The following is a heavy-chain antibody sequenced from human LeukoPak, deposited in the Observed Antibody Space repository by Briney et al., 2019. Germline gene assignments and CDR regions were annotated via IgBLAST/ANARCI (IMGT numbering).Heavy chain of an antibody. Sequence: GGSLGLSCAASGFTFSDYAMTWVRQAPGRGLEWVSGISISGDNKYYADSVKGRFTISRDNSKNTLYLQMNSLRAEDTAVYFCANRGVGYFYMDVWGKGTTVTVSS. CDR1: GFTFSDYA. V-gene: IGHV3-23*01. D-gene: IGHD2-15*01. CDR2: ISISGDNK. J-gene: IGHJ6*03. CDR3: ANRGVGYFYMDV.